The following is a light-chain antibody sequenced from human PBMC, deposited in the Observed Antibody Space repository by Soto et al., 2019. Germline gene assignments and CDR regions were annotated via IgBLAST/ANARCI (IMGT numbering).Light chain of an antibody. CDR2: DVS. CDR3: TSYTSSSTLVV. J-gene: IGLJ2*01. Sequence: QSALTQPASVSGSPGQSITISCTGTSSDVGGYNYVSWHQQHPGKATKLMIYDVSNRPSGVSNRFSGSKSGNTASLTISGLQAEDEADYYCTSYTSSSTLVVFGGGTKLTVL. V-gene: IGLV2-14*01. CDR1: SSDVGGYNY.